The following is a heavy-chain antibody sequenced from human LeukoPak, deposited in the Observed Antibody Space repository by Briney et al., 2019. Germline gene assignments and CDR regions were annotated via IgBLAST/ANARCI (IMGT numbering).Heavy chain of an antibody. J-gene: IGHJ3*02. Sequence: GASVKVSCKVSGYTLTELSMHWVRQAPGKGLEWMGGFDPEDGETIYAQKFQGRVAMTEDTSTDTAYMELSSLRSEDTAVYYCATDSSGYHDAFDIWGQGTMVTVSS. V-gene: IGHV1-24*01. D-gene: IGHD3-22*01. CDR3: ATDSSGYHDAFDI. CDR2: FDPEDGET. CDR1: GYTLTELS.